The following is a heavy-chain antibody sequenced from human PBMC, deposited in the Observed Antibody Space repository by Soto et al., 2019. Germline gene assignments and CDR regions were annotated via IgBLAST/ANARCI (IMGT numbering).Heavy chain of an antibody. Sequence: EVQLLESGGGLVQPGGSLRLSCAASGFTFSSYAMTWVRQAPGKGLEWVSGISGSGGSTYYADSVKGRFTISRDNSKNTLELQMNSLKAEGTGVYYCAKDANYLIIAAGGSPFDNRGQGTLVTVSS. CDR2: ISGSGGST. D-gene: IGHD6-13*01. J-gene: IGHJ4*02. CDR1: GFTFSSYA. V-gene: IGHV3-23*01. CDR3: AKDANYLIIAAGGSPFDN.